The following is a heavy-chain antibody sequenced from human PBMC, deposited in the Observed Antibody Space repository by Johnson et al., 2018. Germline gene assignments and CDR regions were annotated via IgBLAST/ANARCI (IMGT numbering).Heavy chain of an antibody. Sequence: VQLVESGGGVVQPGRSLRLSCAASGFTFNTNAIHWVRQAPGKGLEWVAVISYDGSNKYYAASVKGRFTISRENSKNTVYVQMNGLRAGDTAVYYCAREGRGYAFDIWGQGTMVTVSS. V-gene: IGHV3-30-3*01. J-gene: IGHJ3*02. CDR1: GFTFNTNA. D-gene: IGHD3-10*01. CDR3: AREGRGYAFDI. CDR2: ISYDGSNK.